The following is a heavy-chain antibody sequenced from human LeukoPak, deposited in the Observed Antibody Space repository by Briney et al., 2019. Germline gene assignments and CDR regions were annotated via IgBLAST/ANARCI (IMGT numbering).Heavy chain of an antibody. Sequence: RASVKVSCKASGYTFTGYYMHWVRQAPGQGLEWLGWINPNSGGTNYAQKFQGRVTMTRDTSISTAYMELSRLRSDDTAVYYCARDPEVVRGVANWFDPWGQGTLVTVSS. J-gene: IGHJ5*02. D-gene: IGHD3-10*01. CDR3: ARDPEVVRGVANWFDP. CDR2: INPNSGGT. V-gene: IGHV1-2*02. CDR1: GYTFTGYY.